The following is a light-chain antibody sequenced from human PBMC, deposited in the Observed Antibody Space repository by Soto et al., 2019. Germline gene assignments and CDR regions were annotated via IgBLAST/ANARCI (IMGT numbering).Light chain of an antibody. J-gene: IGLJ1*01. CDR1: SSDVGAYNY. V-gene: IGLV2-14*03. CDR2: DVY. Sequence: QSVLTQPASGSGSXGQSMTISCTGSSSDVGAYNYVSWHQQHPGKAPKLMIYDVYARPSGVSYRFSGSKSGNTASLTISGLXTDDEADYYRSSYTDTMSYVFGTGTKV. CDR3: SSYTDTMSYV.